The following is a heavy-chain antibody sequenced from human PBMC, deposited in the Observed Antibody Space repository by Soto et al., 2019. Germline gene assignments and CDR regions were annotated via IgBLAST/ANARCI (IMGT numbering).Heavy chain of an antibody. V-gene: IGHV1-2*04. Sequence: ASVKVSCKASGYTFTGYYMHWVRQAPGQGLEWMGGINPNSGGTNYAQKFQGWVTMTRDTSISTAYMELSRLRSDDTAVYYCAGVMTVGDKTYGWFAPWGQGTLVTVSS. D-gene: IGHD3-16*01. CDR3: AGVMTVGDKTYGWFAP. J-gene: IGHJ5*02. CDR1: GYTFTGYY. CDR2: INPNSGGT.